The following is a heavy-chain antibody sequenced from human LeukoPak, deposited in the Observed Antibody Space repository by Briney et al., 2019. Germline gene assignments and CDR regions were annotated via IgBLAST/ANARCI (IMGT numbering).Heavy chain of an antibody. CDR3: AREIVAGAFDY. CDR2: ISSSGDIK. V-gene: IGHV3-11*01. CDR1: GFAFSDYY. J-gene: IGHJ4*02. Sequence: GGSLRLSCAASGFAFSDYYMSWIRQAPGKGLEWVSDISSSGDIKSYADSVKGRFTISRDNAKMSLHLQMNSLRAEDTAVYYCAREIVAGAFDYWGQGTLVTVSS. D-gene: IGHD6-19*01.